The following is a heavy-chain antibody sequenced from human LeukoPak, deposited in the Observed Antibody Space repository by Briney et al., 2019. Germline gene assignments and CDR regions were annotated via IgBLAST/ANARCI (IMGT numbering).Heavy chain of an antibody. Sequence: AGGSLRLSCAASGFTFSSYNMNWVRQAPGKGLEWVSSISSSSSYIYYADSVKGRFTISRDNAKNSLYLQMNSLRAEDTAVYYCASAGAIVVVPAAMGLFDYWGQGTLVTVSS. CDR3: ASAGAIVVVPAAMGLFDY. D-gene: IGHD2-2*01. J-gene: IGHJ4*02. V-gene: IGHV3-21*01. CDR1: GFTFSSYN. CDR2: ISSSSSYI.